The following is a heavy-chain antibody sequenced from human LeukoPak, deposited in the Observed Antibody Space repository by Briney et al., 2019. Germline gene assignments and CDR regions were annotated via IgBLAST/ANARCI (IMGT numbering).Heavy chain of an antibody. CDR3: ARTYYYDSSGYYYTLNAFDI. CDR2: ISAHNGDT. Sequence: GASVKDSCKASGYTFTSYGISWVRQAPGQGLEWMGWISAHNGDTNYAQKFQGRVSMTTDTSTSTGYMELSRLRSDDTAVYYCARTYYYDSSGYYYTLNAFDIWGQGTMVTVSS. J-gene: IGHJ3*02. CDR1: GYTFTSYG. V-gene: IGHV1-18*01. D-gene: IGHD3-22*01.